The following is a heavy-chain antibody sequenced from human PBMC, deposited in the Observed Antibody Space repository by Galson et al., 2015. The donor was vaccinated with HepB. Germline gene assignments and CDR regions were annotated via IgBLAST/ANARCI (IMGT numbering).Heavy chain of an antibody. D-gene: IGHD1-1*01. Sequence: SVKVSCKASGGSFSSYAISWVRQAPGQAFEWIGGIIPMFGSTNYARKFQARVTIGADKSTTTVYMELSSLTSADTALYYCALCTPGATDNWSDPGGQGPLVTVS. V-gene: IGHV1-69*06. CDR3: ALCTPGATDNWSDP. CDR1: GGSFSSYA. J-gene: IGHJ5*02. CDR2: IIPMFGST.